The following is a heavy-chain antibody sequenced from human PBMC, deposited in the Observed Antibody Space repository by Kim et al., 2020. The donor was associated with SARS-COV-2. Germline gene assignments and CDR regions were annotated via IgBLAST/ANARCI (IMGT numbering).Heavy chain of an antibody. CDR3: AKDLAGVKLWLSGFDS. CDR2: ISYDGNNK. Sequence: GGSLRLSCAASGFTFSSYGMHWVRQAPGKGLEWVAVISYDGNNKFYADSVKGRFTISRDNSKNTQYLQMNSLRAEDTAAYYCAKDLAGVKLWLSGFDSWG. V-gene: IGHV3-30*18. CDR1: GFTFSSYG. J-gene: IGHJ5*01. D-gene: IGHD5-18*01.